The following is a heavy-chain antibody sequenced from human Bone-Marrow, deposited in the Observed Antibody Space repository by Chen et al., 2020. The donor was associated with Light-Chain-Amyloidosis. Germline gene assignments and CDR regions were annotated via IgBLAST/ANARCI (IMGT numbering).Heavy chain of an antibody. CDR3: AKTPRTDYDIVANWFDP. Sequence: QVQLVQSGAEVKKPGASVKVSCKASGYTFTSYGISWVRQAPGQGLEWMGWISAYNGNTNYSQKLQGRVTMTTDTSTSTAYMELRSLRSDDTAVYYCAKTPRTDYDIVANWFDPWGQGTLVTVSS. CDR1: GYTFTSYG. D-gene: IGHD3-9*01. CDR2: ISAYNGNT. V-gene: IGHV1-18*01. J-gene: IGHJ5*02.